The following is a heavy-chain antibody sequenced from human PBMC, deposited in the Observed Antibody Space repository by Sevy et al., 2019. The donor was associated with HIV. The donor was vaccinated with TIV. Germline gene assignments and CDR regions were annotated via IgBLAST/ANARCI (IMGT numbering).Heavy chain of an antibody. J-gene: IGHJ3*02. CDR3: ATGSVAFDI. Sequence: GGSLRLSCAASGFTFSNYWIHWVRQTPGKGLVWVSRISTDGRSTTYADSVKGRFTISRDNAKNTLYLQMNILRAEDTAVYYCATGSVAFDIWGQGTMVTVSS. D-gene: IGHD3-3*01. CDR1: GFTFSNYW. CDR2: ISTDGRST. V-gene: IGHV3-74*01.